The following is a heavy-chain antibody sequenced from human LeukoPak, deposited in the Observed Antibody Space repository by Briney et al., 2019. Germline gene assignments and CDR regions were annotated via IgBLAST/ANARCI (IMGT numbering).Heavy chain of an antibody. CDR2: ISNSGGST. J-gene: IGHJ4*02. D-gene: IGHD6-13*01. CDR1: GFTFNTYT. V-gene: IGHV3-23*01. CDR3: ARGRPAAAASDS. Sequence: GSLRLSCAASGFTFNTYTMYWVRQAPGKGLEWVSGISNSGGSTYYADSVKGRFTISRDNSKSTLYLQMNSLRAEDTAVYYCARGRPAAAASDSWGQGTLVTVSS.